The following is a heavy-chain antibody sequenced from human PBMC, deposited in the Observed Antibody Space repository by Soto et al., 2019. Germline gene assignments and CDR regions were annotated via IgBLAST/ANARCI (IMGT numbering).Heavy chain of an antibody. CDR3: ARGGRYNYDSENSNNWFDP. V-gene: IGHV4-34*01. CDR1: GGSFSAYY. CDR2: VNDSGST. D-gene: IGHD3-16*01. Sequence: SETLSLTCAVSGGSFSAYYWSWIRQPPGKGLEWIGEVNDSGSTNYIPSLKNRLTISVDTSKKQFSLNLTSVTAADTAVYFCARGGRYNYDSENSNNWFDPWGQGTLVTVSS. J-gene: IGHJ5*02.